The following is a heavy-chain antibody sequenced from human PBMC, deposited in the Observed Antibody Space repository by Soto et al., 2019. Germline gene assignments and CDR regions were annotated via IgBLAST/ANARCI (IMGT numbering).Heavy chain of an antibody. Sequence: QVQLQESGPGLVKPSGTLSLTRAVSGGSISSSNWWSWVRQPPGKGLEWIGEIYHSGSTNYNPSLKSRVTISVDKSKNQFSLKLSSVTAADTAVYSCARTPWDGYTGYYLDYWGQGTLVTVSS. D-gene: IGHD5-18*01. J-gene: IGHJ4*02. CDR3: ARTPWDGYTGYYLDY. CDR1: GGSISSSNW. V-gene: IGHV4-4*02. CDR2: IYHSGST.